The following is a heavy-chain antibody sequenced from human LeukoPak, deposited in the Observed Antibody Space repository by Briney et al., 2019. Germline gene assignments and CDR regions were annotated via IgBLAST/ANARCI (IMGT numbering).Heavy chain of an antibody. Sequence: ASVKVSCKASGYTFTGYYMHWVRQAPGQGLEWMGWINPNSGGTNYAQKFQGRVTMTRDTSISTAYLQWSSLKASDTAMYYCARRSSIATPLFDYWGQGTLVTVSS. D-gene: IGHD6-6*01. CDR2: INPNSGGT. J-gene: IGHJ4*02. CDR3: ARRSSIATPLFDY. CDR1: GYTFTGYY. V-gene: IGHV1-2*02.